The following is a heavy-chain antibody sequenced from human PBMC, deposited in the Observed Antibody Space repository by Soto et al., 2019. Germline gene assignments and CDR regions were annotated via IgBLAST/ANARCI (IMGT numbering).Heavy chain of an antibody. J-gene: IGHJ4*02. D-gene: IGHD5-18*01. CDR2: INHSGST. V-gene: IGHV4-34*01. CDR3: ARTPSPSYSYGYKSRSFDY. Sequence: ASETLSLTCAVYGGSFSGYYWSWIRQPPGKGLEWIGEINHSGSTNYNPSLKSRVTISVDTSKNQFSLKLSSVTAADTAVYYCARTPSPSYSYGYKSRSFDYWGQGTLVTVSS. CDR1: GGSFSGYY.